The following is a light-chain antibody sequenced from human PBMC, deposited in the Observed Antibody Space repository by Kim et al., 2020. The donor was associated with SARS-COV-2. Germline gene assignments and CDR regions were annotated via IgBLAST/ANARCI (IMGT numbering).Light chain of an antibody. Sequence: QSVLTQPPSASGTPGQRVIISCSGSSFNIGRNPVSWYQQFPGTAPTLLIGGHNQRPSGVPDRFSGSMSGTSASLAISGLQSDDEADYYCSVWYDSLNGRVFGGGTQLTVL. V-gene: IGLV1-44*01. CDR3: SVWYDSLNGRV. J-gene: IGLJ3*02. CDR2: GHN. CDR1: SFNIGRNP.